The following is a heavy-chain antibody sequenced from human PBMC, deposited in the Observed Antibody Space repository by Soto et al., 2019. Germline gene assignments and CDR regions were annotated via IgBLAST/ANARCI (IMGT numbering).Heavy chain of an antibody. CDR3: ARTTSSFDY. Sequence: QLQLQESGPGLVKPSETLSLTCTVSGGSISNSSYYWGWIRQPPGKGLEWIGRIYYSGSTYYNPSLKSRVTISVDTSKTQFSLKLSSVTAADTAVYYCARTTSSFDYWGQGTLVTVSS. D-gene: IGHD2-2*01. J-gene: IGHJ4*02. CDR1: GGSISNSSYY. CDR2: IYYSGST. V-gene: IGHV4-39*01.